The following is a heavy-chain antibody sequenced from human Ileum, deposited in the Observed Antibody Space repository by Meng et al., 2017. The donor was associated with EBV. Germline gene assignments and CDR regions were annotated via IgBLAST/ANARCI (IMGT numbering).Heavy chain of an antibody. J-gene: IGHJ2*01. Sequence: QVQLVQSGAEVKKPXASVKVSCXASGYTFTGYYMHWVRQAPGQGLEWMGRINPNSGATEYAQNFQGRVTMTRDTSISTAYMELSRLRSDDTAVYYCAKDSRHCTSASCYSWYFDLWGRGTLVTVSS. D-gene: IGHD2-2*02. CDR2: INPNSGAT. CDR1: GYTFTGYY. CDR3: AKDSRHCTSASCYSWYFDL. V-gene: IGHV1-2*06.